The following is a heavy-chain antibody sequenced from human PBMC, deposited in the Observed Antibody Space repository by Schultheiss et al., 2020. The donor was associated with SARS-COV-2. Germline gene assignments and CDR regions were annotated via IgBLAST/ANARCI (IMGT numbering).Heavy chain of an antibody. V-gene: IGHV3-23*01. CDR3: ARGHCSSVSCHTYYYYYYLDV. D-gene: IGHD2-2*01. Sequence: GGSLRLSCAGSGFTFSSYAMSWVRQSPGKGLEWVSRIDHFGIGTSYADSVKGRFTISRDNSKKTMYLQMNSLRPEDTAVYYCARGHCSSVSCHTYYYYYYLDVWGKGTTVTVSS. CDR2: IDHFGIGT. J-gene: IGHJ6*03. CDR1: GFTFSSYA.